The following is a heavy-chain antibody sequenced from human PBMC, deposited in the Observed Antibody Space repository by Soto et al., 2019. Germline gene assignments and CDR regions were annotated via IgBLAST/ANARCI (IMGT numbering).Heavy chain of an antibody. V-gene: IGHV4-31*03. CDR2: IYYSGST. D-gene: IGHD3-10*01. J-gene: IGHJ5*02. CDR3: ARDRRGWFDP. CDR1: GGSINSGGYS. Sequence: SETLSLTCTVSGGSINSGGYSWSWIRQPPGKGLEWIGYIYYSGSTYYNPSLKSRVTISVDTSKNQFSLKLSSVTAADTAVYYCARDRRGWFDPWGQGTLVTVSS.